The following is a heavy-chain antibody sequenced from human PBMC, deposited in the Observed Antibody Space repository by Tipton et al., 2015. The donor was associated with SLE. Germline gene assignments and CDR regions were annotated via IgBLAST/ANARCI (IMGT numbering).Heavy chain of an antibody. CDR1: GGSFSGYH. J-gene: IGHJ4*02. Sequence: TLSLTCAVYGGSFSGYHWSWIRQPPGKGLEWIGEINHSGSTYYNPSLKSRVTISVDTSKNQFSLKLSSVTAADTAVYYCVSPNKQLVLDYWGQGTLVTVSS. D-gene: IGHD6-6*01. CDR3: VSPNKQLVLDY. CDR2: INHSGST. V-gene: IGHV4-34*01.